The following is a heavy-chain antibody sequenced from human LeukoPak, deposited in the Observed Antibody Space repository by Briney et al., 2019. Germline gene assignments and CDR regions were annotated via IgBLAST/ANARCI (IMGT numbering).Heavy chain of an antibody. Sequence: SVKVSCKVSGYTLADFSIQWVRQAPGKGLERMGRIIPILGIANYAQKFQGRVTITADKSTSTAYMELSSLRSEDTAVYYCASPLYHGYSSSVGYWGQGTLVTVSS. CDR2: IIPILGIA. CDR1: GYTLADFS. CDR3: ASPLYHGYSSSVGY. V-gene: IGHV1-69*02. J-gene: IGHJ4*02. D-gene: IGHD6-13*01.